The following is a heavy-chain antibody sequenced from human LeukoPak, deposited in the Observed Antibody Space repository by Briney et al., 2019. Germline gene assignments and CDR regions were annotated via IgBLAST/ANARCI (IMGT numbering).Heavy chain of an antibody. D-gene: IGHD6-13*01. CDR1: GYTFTSYA. CDR3: ARSSLYSSSWPAIDY. J-gene: IGHJ4*02. CDR2: INAGNGNT. V-gene: IGHV1-3*01. Sequence: ASVKVSCKASGYTFTSYAMHWVRQAPGQRLEWMGWINAGNGNTKYSQKFQGRVTITRDTSASTAYMELSSLRSEDTAVYYCARSSLYSSSWPAIDYWGQGTLVTVSS.